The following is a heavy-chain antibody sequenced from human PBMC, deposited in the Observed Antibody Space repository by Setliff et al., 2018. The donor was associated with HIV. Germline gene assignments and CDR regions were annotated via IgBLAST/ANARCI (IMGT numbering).Heavy chain of an antibody. CDR3: ARGSSGWPYYFDY. V-gene: IGHV1-18*01. Sequence: ASVKVSCKASGYTFTSYGISWVRQAPGQGLEWMGWISAYNGNTNYAQKFQGRVTITRDTSARTAYMDLTSLRSEDTAVYYCARGSSGWPYYFDYWGQGTLVTVSS. CDR2: ISAYNGNT. J-gene: IGHJ4*02. D-gene: IGHD6-19*01. CDR1: GYTFTSYG.